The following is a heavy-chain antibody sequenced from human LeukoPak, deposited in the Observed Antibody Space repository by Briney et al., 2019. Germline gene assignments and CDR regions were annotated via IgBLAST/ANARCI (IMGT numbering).Heavy chain of an antibody. D-gene: IGHD6-25*01. Sequence: SETLSLTCTVSGGSMNSTSYYWGWSRQPPGKGPDWIANIYYSGTTYYNPSLKSRATISVDMSKNQFSLILRSVTAADTAVYYCARLGYSTGWYNSWGQGTLVTVSS. CDR3: ARLGYSTGWYNS. V-gene: IGHV4-39*01. CDR2: IYYSGTT. CDR1: GGSMNSTSYY. J-gene: IGHJ5*01.